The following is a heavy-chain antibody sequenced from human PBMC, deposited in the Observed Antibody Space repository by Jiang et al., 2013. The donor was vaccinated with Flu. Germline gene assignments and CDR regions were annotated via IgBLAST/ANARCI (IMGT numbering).Heavy chain of an antibody. CDR1: GGSISSYY. D-gene: IGHD4-23*01. J-gene: IGHJ4*02. CDR3: ARSRYGGNSGYYFDY. CDR2: IYYSGST. Sequence: LLKPSETLSLTCTVSGGSISSYYWSWIRQPPGKGLEWIGYIYYSGSTNYNPSLKSRVTISVDTSKNQFSLKLSSVTAADTAVYYCARSRYGGNSGYYFDYWGQGTLVTVSS. V-gene: IGHV4-59*01.